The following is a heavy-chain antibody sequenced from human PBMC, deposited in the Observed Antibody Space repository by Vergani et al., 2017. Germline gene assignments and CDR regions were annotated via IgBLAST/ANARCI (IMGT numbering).Heavy chain of an antibody. Sequence: QVRLQESGPGLVKPSETLSLTCSVSGGSMSGYYWSWIRQPPGKELELIGYMYHSGSTNYNPTLETRVTISGDTSKNQVPLKLNSVAAADTAVYYCGRVADFYGLGSRLLDLWGQGILVTVSS. CDR3: GRVADFYGLGSRLLDL. CDR2: MYHSGST. CDR1: GGSMSGYY. V-gene: IGHV4-59*01. D-gene: IGHD3-10*01. J-gene: IGHJ5*02.